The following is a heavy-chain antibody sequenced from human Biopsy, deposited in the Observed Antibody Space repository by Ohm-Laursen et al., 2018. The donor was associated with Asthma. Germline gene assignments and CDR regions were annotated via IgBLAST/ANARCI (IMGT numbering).Heavy chain of an antibody. J-gene: IGHJ4*02. Sequence: SDTLSLTWTVSGGSITSSSYYWGWIRQPPGKGLEWIGNIHYSGSTYSNPSLKSRVTISVDTSKKQISLRLSSVIAADTAVYYCAGFCSGGNCPDHWGQGTLVTVSS. D-gene: IGHD2-15*01. CDR1: GGSITSSSYY. V-gene: IGHV4-61*05. CDR3: AGFCSGGNCPDH. CDR2: IHYSGST.